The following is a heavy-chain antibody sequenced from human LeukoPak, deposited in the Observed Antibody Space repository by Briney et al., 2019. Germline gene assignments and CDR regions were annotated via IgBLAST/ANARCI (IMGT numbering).Heavy chain of an antibody. V-gene: IGHV1-46*01. CDR3: ARDAIAVAGQPYWFDP. J-gene: IGHJ5*02. D-gene: IGHD6-19*01. CDR2: INPSGGST. CDR1: GYTFTDYY. Sequence: ASVKVSCKASGYTFTDYYMHWVRQAPGQGLEWMGIINPSGGSTSYAQKFQGRVTMTRDTSTSTVYMELSSLRSEDTAVYYCARDAIAVAGQPYWFDPWGQGTLVTVSS.